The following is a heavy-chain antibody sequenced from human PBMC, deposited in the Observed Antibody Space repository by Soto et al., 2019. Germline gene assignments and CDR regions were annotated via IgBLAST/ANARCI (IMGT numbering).Heavy chain of an antibody. J-gene: IGHJ4*02. Sequence: QVQLVQSGAEVKKPGSSVKVSCKASGGTFSSYTISWVRQAPGQGLEWMGRIIPILGIANYAQKFQGRVTITADKSTSTAYMGLSSLRAEDTAVYYFAMADSGYDFGFDYWCQGPLVTVSS. V-gene: IGHV1-69*02. CDR2: IIPILGIA. CDR1: GGTFSSYT. CDR3: AMADSGYDFGFDY. D-gene: IGHD5-12*01.